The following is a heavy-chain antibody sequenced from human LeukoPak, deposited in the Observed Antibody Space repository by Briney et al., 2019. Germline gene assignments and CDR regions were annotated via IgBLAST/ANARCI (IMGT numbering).Heavy chain of an antibody. V-gene: IGHV2-5*01. Sequence: VSGPTLLNPPQTLTLTCTFSGFSLGTGGVGVGSIRQPPGNALEWLPLISWNDDKRYSPSLKSRLTITKDTSKNQVVLTKTNMDPVDTATYYCAHSLSYSSSWYSFDYWGQGTLVTVSS. J-gene: IGHJ4*02. D-gene: IGHD6-13*01. CDR1: GFSLGTGGVG. CDR3: AHSLSYSSSWYSFDY. CDR2: ISWNDDK.